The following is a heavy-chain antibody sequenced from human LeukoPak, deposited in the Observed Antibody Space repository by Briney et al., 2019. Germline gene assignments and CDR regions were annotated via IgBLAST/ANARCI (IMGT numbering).Heavy chain of an antibody. V-gene: IGHV3-48*03. CDR1: GFTFSTYE. Sequence: GGSLRLSCAASGFTFSTYEMKWVRQAPGKGLEWVSYISTSGSSKFYADSVKGRFIISRDNSKNTLYLQMNSLRAEDTAVYYCAKDGRSGSYLGTFDYWGQGTLVTVSS. D-gene: IGHD1-26*01. CDR3: AKDGRSGSYLGTFDY. CDR2: ISTSGSSK. J-gene: IGHJ4*02.